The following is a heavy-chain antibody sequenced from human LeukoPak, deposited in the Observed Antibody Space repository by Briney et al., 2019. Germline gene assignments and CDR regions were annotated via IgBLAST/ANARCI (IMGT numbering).Heavy chain of an antibody. V-gene: IGHV4-4*02. CDR3: ARGGYSTDY. J-gene: IGHJ4*02. Sequence: SETLSLTCAVSSGSIFSSNWWSWVRQPPGEGLEWIGQIFHSGSTSYSPSLKSRVTMSVDTSKNQFSLKLSSVTAADTAVYYCARGGYSTDYWGQGTLVTVSS. CDR2: IFHSGST. CDR1: SGSIFSSNW. D-gene: IGHD4-11*01.